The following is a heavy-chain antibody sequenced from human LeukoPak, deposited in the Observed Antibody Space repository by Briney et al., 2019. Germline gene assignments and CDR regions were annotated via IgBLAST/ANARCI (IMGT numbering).Heavy chain of an antibody. D-gene: IGHD3-10*01. CDR2: IIPIFGTA. Sequence: ASVKASCKASGGTFSSYAISWVRQAPGQGLEWMGGIIPIFGTANYAQKFQGRVTITADKSTSTAYMELSSLRSEDTAVYYCARGNITMVRGVDTAYYYYYYMDVWGKGTTVTVSS. CDR1: GGTFSSYA. CDR3: ARGNITMVRGVDTAYYYYYYMDV. V-gene: IGHV1-69*06. J-gene: IGHJ6*03.